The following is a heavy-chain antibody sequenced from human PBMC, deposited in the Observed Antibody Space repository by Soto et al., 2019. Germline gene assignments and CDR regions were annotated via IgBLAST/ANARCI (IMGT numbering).Heavy chain of an antibody. CDR3: AKPRVTTYYYYYYMDV. Sequence: EVQLLESGGGLVQPGGSLRLSCAASGFTFSSYAMSWVRQAPGKGLEWVSAISGSGGSTYYADSVKGRFTISRDNSKNTLYLQMNSPRAEDTAVYYCAKPRVTTYYYYYYMDVWGKGTTVTVSS. V-gene: IGHV3-23*01. J-gene: IGHJ6*03. CDR1: GFTFSSYA. D-gene: IGHD4-17*01. CDR2: ISGSGGST.